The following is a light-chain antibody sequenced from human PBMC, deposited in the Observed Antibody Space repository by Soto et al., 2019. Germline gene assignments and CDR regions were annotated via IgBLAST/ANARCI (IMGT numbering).Light chain of an antibody. CDR3: QQYYSSPIT. J-gene: IGKJ5*01. CDR2: WAS. Sequence: DIVMTQSPDSLAVSLGERGTVNCKSSQSVYRSNNKNHLAWYQQKPGQPPKLLIYWASTRESGVPDRFSGSGSGTDFTLTISSLQAEDVAVYYCQQYYSSPITLGQGTRLEIK. V-gene: IGKV4-1*01. CDR1: QSVYRSNNKNH.